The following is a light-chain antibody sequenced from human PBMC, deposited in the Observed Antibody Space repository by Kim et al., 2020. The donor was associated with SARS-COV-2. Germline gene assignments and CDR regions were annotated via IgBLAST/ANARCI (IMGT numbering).Light chain of an antibody. CDR1: KLGDKY. Sequence: SYELTQAPSLSVSPGQIASITCSGDKLGDKYTFWYQQKPGQSPVLVIYQDNKRPSGIPERFSGSNSGNTATLTISGTQALDEADYYCQAWDSATAVFGGGTHLTVL. J-gene: IGLJ7*01. CDR2: QDN. CDR3: QAWDSATAV. V-gene: IGLV3-1*01.